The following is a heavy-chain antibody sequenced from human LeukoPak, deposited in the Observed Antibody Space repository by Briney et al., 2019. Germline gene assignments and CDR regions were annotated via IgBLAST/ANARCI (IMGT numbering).Heavy chain of an antibody. CDR3: ARCGGWGGGLPGDY. V-gene: IGHV4-39*01. CDR2: IYYSGST. J-gene: IGHJ4*02. CDR1: GGSISSSSYY. D-gene: IGHD3-16*01. Sequence: PSETLSLTCTVSGGSISSSSYYWGWIRQPPGKGLEWIGSIYYSGSTYYNPSLKSRVTISVDTSKNQFSLKLSSVTAADTAVYCGARCGGWGGGLPGDYWGQGTLVTVSS.